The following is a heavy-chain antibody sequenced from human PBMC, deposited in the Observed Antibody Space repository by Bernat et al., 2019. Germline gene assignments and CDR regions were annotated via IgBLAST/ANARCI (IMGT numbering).Heavy chain of an antibody. CDR1: RYTFTKYA. CDR3: ARGSYCSTTSCYGWFDP. CDR2: IDAGNGNR. Sequence: ARYTFTKYALHWVRQAPGQGLEWMGWIDAGNGNRKHSQKFQGRVTITRDTSASTAYMDLSSLRSEDTAVYYCARGSYCSTTSCYGWFDPWG. J-gene: IGHJ5*02. D-gene: IGHD2-2*01. V-gene: IGHV1-3*01.